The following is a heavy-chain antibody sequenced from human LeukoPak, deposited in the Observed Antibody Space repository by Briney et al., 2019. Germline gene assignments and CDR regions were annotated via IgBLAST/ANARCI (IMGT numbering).Heavy chain of an antibody. CDR2: ISGSGGST. CDR3: ARGYRDIMITFGGVIVQHDAFDI. CDR1: GFTFSSYA. Sequence: PGGSLRLSCAASGFTFSSYAMSWVRQAPGKGLEWVSAISGSGGSTYYADSVKGRFTISRDNAKNSLYLQMNSLRAEDTAVYYCARGYRDIMITFGGVIVQHDAFDIWGQGTMVTVSS. V-gene: IGHV3-23*01. J-gene: IGHJ3*02. D-gene: IGHD3-16*02.